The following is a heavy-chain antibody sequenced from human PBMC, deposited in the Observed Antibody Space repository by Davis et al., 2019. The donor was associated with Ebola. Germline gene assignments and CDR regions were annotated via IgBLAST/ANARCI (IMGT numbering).Heavy chain of an antibody. CDR3: AKFWGAEYSSTWYYFHQ. Sequence: GGSLRLSCAASGFTFSSYAMSWVRQAPGKGLEWVSAISGSGGSTYYADSVKGRFTISRDNSKNTLFLQMNRLRGEDTAVYYCAKFWGAEYSSTWYYFHQWGQGTLVTVSS. V-gene: IGHV3-23*01. D-gene: IGHD6-13*01. CDR2: ISGSGGST. CDR1: GFTFSSYA. J-gene: IGHJ4*02.